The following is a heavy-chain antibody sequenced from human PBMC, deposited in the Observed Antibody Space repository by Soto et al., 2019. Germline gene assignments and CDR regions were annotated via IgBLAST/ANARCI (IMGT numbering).Heavy chain of an antibody. CDR2: IIPIFGTA. CDR3: ARDRRTSGPFDL. Sequence: QVQLVQSGAEVKKPESSVKVSCKACGGTFSSYAIRWVRQAPGQGLEWMGGIIPIFGTANYAQKFQGRVTITADESTSTAYMELSSLRSEDTAVYYCARDRRTSGPFDLWGRGTLVTVSS. J-gene: IGHJ2*01. D-gene: IGHD2-2*01. CDR1: GGTFSSYA. V-gene: IGHV1-69*12.